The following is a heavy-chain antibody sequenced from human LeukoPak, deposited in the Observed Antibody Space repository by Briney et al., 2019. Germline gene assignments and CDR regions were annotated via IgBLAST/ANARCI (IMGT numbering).Heavy chain of an antibody. CDR2: INPAGGTT. CDR1: GYTFISYY. CDR3: ARDREWLMLTRPSPDY. Sequence: GASVKVSCKASGYTFISYYIHWVRQAPGQGLEWMGIINPAGGTTTYAHKFQGRVTLTRDTSTSTVYMELSSLRSEDTAVHYCARDREWLMLTRPSPDYWGQGTLVTVSS. V-gene: IGHV1-46*01. J-gene: IGHJ4*02. D-gene: IGHD6-19*01.